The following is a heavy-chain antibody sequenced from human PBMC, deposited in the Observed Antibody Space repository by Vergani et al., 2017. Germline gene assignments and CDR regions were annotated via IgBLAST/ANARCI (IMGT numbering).Heavy chain of an antibody. J-gene: IGHJ6*02. CDR1: GFTFSSYA. V-gene: IGHV3-23*01. D-gene: IGHD6-13*01. Sequence: EVQLLESGGGLVQPWGSLRLSCAASGFTFSSYAMSWVRQAPGKGLEWVSAISGSGGSTYYADSVKGRFTISRDNSKNTLYLQMNSLRAEDTAVYYCAKARQPSSSWFGLDYYYYGMDVWGQGTTVTVSS. CDR2: ISGSGGST. CDR3: AKARQPSSSWFGLDYYYYGMDV.